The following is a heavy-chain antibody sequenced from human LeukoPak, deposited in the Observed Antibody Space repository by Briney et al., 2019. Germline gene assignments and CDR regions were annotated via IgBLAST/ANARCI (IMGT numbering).Heavy chain of an antibody. Sequence: SETLSLTCAVYGGSFSGYYWSWIRQPPGKGLEWIGYIYYSGSTNYNPSLKSRVTISVDTSKNQFSLKLSSVTAADTAVYYCARGTYDYGDYEVAYWYFDLWGRGTLVTVSS. CDR3: ARGTYDYGDYEVAYWYFDL. CDR1: GGSFSGYY. J-gene: IGHJ2*01. D-gene: IGHD4-17*01. CDR2: IYYSGST. V-gene: IGHV4-59*01.